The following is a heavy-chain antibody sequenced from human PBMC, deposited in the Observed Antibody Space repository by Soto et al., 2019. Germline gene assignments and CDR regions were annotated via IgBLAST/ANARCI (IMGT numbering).Heavy chain of an antibody. D-gene: IGHD1-26*01. J-gene: IGHJ4*01. CDR3: TTDSRTTLPEIRFDY. CDR1: GFPFINAW. V-gene: IGHV3-15*07. Sequence: VGSLRLSCAASGFPFINAWINWVRQVPGKGLEWVGRVKSKADGGSGDYAAPVKGRFVVSRDDSKDIVYLQMNSLKIEDTGVYYCTTDSRTTLPEIRFDYWGHGTQVTVSS. CDR2: VKSKADGGSG.